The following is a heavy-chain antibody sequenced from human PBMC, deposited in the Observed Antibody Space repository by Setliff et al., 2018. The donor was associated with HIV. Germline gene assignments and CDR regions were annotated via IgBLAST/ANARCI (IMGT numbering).Heavy chain of an antibody. CDR2: IYYSGST. Sequence: SETLSLTCTVSGETIRNGFYYWHWMRQPPGKGLEWIGSIYYSGSTHYKSSLKSRVTISVDTSKNQFSLGLSSVTAADTAVYYCARGGGPDTNFDSWGRGTLVTVSS. CDR3: ARGGGPDTNFDS. J-gene: IGHJ4*02. V-gene: IGHV4-39*07. CDR1: GETIRNGFYY.